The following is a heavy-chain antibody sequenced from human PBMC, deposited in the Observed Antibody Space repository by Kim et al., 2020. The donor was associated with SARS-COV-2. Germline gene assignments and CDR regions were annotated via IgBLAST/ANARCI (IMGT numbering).Heavy chain of an antibody. J-gene: IGHJ4*02. CDR3: ASRRYTGTCSFFDY. Sequence: YADSVKGRFTISRDTAKSTLYLQINSLRAEDTAVYYCASRRYTGTCSFFDYWGQGTLVTVSS. V-gene: IGHV3-74*01. D-gene: IGHD1-26*01.